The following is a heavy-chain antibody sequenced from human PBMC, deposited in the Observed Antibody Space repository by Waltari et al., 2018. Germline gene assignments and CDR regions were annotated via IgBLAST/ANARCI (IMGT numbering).Heavy chain of an antibody. CDR1: GVTFSSYG. CDR3: ARDYSNYFDY. CDR2: LWYDGSNK. Sequence: QVQLVESGGGVVQPGRSLRLSCAASGVTFSSYGMHGVRQAPGKGLEWVAVLWYDGSNKYYADSVKGRFTISRDNSKNTLYLQMNSLRAEDTAVYYCARDYSNYFDYWGQGTLVTVSS. J-gene: IGHJ4*02. D-gene: IGHD4-4*01. V-gene: IGHV3-33*01.